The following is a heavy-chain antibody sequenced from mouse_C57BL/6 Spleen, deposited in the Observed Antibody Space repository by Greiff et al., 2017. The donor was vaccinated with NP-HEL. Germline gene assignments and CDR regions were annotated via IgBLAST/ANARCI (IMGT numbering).Heavy chain of an antibody. V-gene: IGHV1-55*01. D-gene: IGHD2-4*01. CDR3: ARGRLRRDSYAMDY. CDR2: IYPGSGST. CDR1: GYTFNSYC. Sequence: VQLQQSGAELVKPGASVKMSCKASGYTFNSYCITWVKQRPGQGLEWIGDIYPGSGSTNYNEKFKSKATLTVDTSSRTAYMTLSSMTSEDSAVYYCARGRLRRDSYAMDYCGQGTSVTVSS. J-gene: IGHJ4*01.